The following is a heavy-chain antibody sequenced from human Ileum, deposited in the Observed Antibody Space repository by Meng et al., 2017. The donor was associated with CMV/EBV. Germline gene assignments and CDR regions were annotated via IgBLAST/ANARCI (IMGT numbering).Heavy chain of an antibody. D-gene: IGHD3-22*01. CDR2: IYYSGST. J-gene: IGHJ4*02. CDR1: GGYY. Sequence: GGYYWSWIRPHPGTGLEWIAYIYYSGSTYYNPSLKSRVIISVDTSKDQFSLKLSSVTAADTAVYYCARGGGLPYYYDSSGYYPFFDYWGQGTLVTVSS. V-gene: IGHV4-31*02. CDR3: ARGGGLPYYYDSSGYYPFFDY.